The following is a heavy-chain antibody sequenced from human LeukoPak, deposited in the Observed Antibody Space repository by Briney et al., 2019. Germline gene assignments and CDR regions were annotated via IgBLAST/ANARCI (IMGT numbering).Heavy chain of an antibody. CDR1: GGSFSGYY. CDR3: ANYSNYRWFDP. V-gene: IGHV4-34*01. Sequence: PSETLSLTCAVYGGSFSGYYWSWIRQPPGKGLEWIGEINHSGSTNYNPSLKSRVTISVDTSKNQFSLKLSSVTAADTAVYYCANYSNYRWFDPWGQGTLVTVSS. CDR2: INHSGST. J-gene: IGHJ5*02. D-gene: IGHD4-11*01.